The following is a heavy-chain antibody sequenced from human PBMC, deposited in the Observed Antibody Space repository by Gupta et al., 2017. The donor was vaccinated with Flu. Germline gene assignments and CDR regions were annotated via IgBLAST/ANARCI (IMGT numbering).Heavy chain of an antibody. CDR2: IYHRGAT. CDR1: GGPIDSFY. Sequence: GGPIDSFYWSFIRQPPGKGVEWVGYIYHRGATNYNPSLKSRVTMSVDRSKKQFSLKLRSVTAADTAMYFWAGGGSYGTFDIWGQWAKVTVS. J-gene: IGHJ3*02. D-gene: IGHD1-26*01. CDR3: AGGGSYGTFDI. V-gene: IGHV4-59*03.